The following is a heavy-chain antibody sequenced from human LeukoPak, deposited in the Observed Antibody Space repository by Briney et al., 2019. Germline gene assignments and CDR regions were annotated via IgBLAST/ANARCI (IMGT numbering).Heavy chain of an antibody. CDR2: IIPILGIA. J-gene: IGHJ4*02. D-gene: IGHD6-13*01. CDR1: GGTFSSYA. Sequence: GASVKVSCKASGGTFSSYAISWVRQAPGQGLEWMGRIIPILGIANYAQKFQGRVTITADKSTSTAYMELSSLRSEDTAVYYCARIGSSWSDHDYWGQGTLVTVSS. V-gene: IGHV1-69*04. CDR3: ARIGSSWSDHDY.